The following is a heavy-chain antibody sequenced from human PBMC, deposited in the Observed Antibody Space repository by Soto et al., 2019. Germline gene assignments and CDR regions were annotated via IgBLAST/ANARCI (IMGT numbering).Heavy chain of an antibody. Sequence: QVQLQESGQGLVKASETLSLTCTVSGGSIDHYYWSWIRQPPGKGLQWTGYIDYRGTTTYSPSLKSRVTISGARSKNQYSLNLSSVTAADTAVYYCARLGGYYQSLDTWGQGTLVTVSS. D-gene: IGHD3-22*01. CDR2: IDYRGTT. V-gene: IGHV4-59*08. CDR3: ARLGGYYQSLDT. J-gene: IGHJ5*02. CDR1: GGSIDHYY.